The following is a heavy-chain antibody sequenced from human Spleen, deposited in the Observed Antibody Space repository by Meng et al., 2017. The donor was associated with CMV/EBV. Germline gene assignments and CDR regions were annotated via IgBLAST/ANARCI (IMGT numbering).Heavy chain of an antibody. J-gene: IGHJ4*02. CDR3: TGDSVSNPNLDY. V-gene: IGHV3-66*01. Sequence: VGRVEAGGGLVQAGGSLRLSCAASGFNVRDKYMSWVRQAPGKGLEWVCIIYRGDNTYYIDSVKDRFTVSRDNSKNTMYLQMNSLRVEDTAEYYCTGDSVSNPNLDYWGQGTLVTVSS. CDR1: GFNVRDKY. CDR2: IYRGDNT. D-gene: IGHD3-10*01.